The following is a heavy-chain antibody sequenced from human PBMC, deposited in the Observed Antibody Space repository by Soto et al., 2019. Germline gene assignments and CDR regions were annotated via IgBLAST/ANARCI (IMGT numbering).Heavy chain of an antibody. D-gene: IGHD6-19*01. CDR3: VRHPGLIAVAGNYYYYYGMDV. J-gene: IGHJ6*02. CDR2: ISTYNANT. V-gene: IGHV1-18*01. CDR1: GYTFISYG. Sequence: ASVKVSCKTSGYTFISYGISWVRQAPGQGLEWMGWISTYNANTDYAQRFQGRVTMTTDTSTTTAYMELRSLRSDDTAVYYCVRHPGLIAVAGNYYYYYGMDVWGQGTTVTVSS.